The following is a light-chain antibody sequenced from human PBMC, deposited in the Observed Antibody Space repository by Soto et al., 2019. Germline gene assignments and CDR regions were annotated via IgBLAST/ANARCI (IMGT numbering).Light chain of an antibody. V-gene: IGLV1-51*02. CDR2: ESD. CDR3: VTWDSSLNAGV. CDR1: SSNIGKNY. Sequence: QSVLTQSPSVSAAPGQKVTISCSGSSSNIGKNYVSWYQQLPGTAPKRLIYESDRRPSGIPDRFSGSKSGTSATLGITELQTGDEADYYCVTWDSSLNAGVFGGGTKLTVL. J-gene: IGLJ3*02.